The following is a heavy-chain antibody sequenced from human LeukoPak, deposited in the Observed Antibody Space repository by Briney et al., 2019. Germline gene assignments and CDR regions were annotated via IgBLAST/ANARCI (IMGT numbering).Heavy chain of an antibody. V-gene: IGHV4-59*08. CDR3: ARRRVAGTHFDY. J-gene: IGHJ4*02. CDR1: GGSISSYY. CDR2: IYYSGST. D-gene: IGHD6-19*01. Sequence: PSETLSLTCTVSGGSISSYYWSWIRQPPGKGLEWIGYIYYSGSTNYNPSPKSRVTISVDTSKNQFSLKLSSVTAADTAVYYCARRRVAGTHFDYWGQGTLVTVSS.